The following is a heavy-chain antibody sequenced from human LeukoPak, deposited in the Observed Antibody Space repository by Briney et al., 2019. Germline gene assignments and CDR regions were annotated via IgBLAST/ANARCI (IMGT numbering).Heavy chain of an antibody. CDR1: GYTFTGYY. V-gene: IGHV1-2*02. J-gene: IGHJ6*02. CDR3: ARDQRPGGGGSYYYYYYGMDV. Sequence: ASVKVSCKASGYTFTGYYMHWVRQAPGQGLEWMGWINPNSGGTNYAQKFQGRVTMTRDTSISTAYMELSRLRSDDTAVYYCARDQRPGGGGSYYYYYYGMDVWGQGTTVTVSS. D-gene: IGHD2-15*01. CDR2: INPNSGGT.